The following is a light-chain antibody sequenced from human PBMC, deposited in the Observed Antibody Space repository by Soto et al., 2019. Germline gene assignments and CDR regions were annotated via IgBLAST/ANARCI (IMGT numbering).Light chain of an antibody. CDR1: SSDVGGYSF. J-gene: IGLJ1*01. V-gene: IGLV2-14*03. CDR3: NSYTSSSTYV. CDR2: DVN. Sequence: QSALTHPASVPGSPGQSITISCTGTSSDVGGYSFVSWYQQHPGKAPKLVIYDVNNRPSGVSNRFSGSKSGNTASLTISGLQTEDEADYYCNSYTSSSTYVFGTGTKVTVL.